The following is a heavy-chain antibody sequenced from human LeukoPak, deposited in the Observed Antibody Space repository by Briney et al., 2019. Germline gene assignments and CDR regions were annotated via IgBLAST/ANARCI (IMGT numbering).Heavy chain of an antibody. CDR1: GFTFSSFW. CDR2: IKPDGGEK. V-gene: IGHV3-7*01. Sequence: TGGSLTLSCAASGFTFSSFWMGWVRQSPGKGLEWVANIKPDGGEKYYLDSVKGRFTIARDNAKNSLYLQLNSLRAEDTAVYYCATEGSGNYFYFFDYWGQGTLVTVSS. D-gene: IGHD2/OR15-2a*01. CDR3: ATEGSGNYFYFFDY. J-gene: IGHJ4*02.